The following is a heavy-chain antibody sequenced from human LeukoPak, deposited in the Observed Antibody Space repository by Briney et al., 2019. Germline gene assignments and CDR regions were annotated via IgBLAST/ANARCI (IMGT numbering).Heavy chain of an antibody. CDR3: ARARREWPIDA. J-gene: IGHJ4*02. V-gene: IGHV4-39*01. CDR2: VYYSGST. Sequence: PSETLSLTCTVSGGSISSSSYYWGWIRQPPGKGLEWIGSVYYSGSTYYNPSLKSRVTISVDTSKNQFSLKLSSVTAADTAVYYCARARREWPIDAGGQGTLVTVSS. CDR1: GGSISSSSYY. D-gene: IGHD3-3*01.